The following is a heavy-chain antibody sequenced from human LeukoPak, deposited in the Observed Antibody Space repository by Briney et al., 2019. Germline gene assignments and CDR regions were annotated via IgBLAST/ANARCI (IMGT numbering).Heavy chain of an antibody. CDR3: AKDLTRYYDSSGYYDY. CDR2: ISHSGGST. J-gene: IGHJ4*02. V-gene: IGHV3-23*01. CDR1: GFTFNSFA. Sequence: GGSLRLSCAASGFTFNSFAMNWVRQAPGKGLEWVSAISHSGGSTYYADSVKGRFTISRDNSKNTLYLQMNSLRAEDTAVYYCAKDLTRYYDSSGYYDYWGQGTLVTVSS. D-gene: IGHD3-22*01.